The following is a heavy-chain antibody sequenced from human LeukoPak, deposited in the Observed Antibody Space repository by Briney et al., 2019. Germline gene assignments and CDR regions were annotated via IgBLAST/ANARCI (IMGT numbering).Heavy chain of an antibody. CDR1: GFTFSIYS. Sequence: GGSLRLSCAASGFTFSIYSMNWVRQAPGKGLEWVSYISSTSGTIYYADSVKGRFTISRDNAKNSLYPQMNSLRDDDTAVYYCARPVGLRGSYLGHFDYWGQGTLVTVSS. CDR3: ARPVGLRGSYLGHFDY. V-gene: IGHV3-48*02. D-gene: IGHD5-18*01. J-gene: IGHJ4*02. CDR2: ISSTSGTI.